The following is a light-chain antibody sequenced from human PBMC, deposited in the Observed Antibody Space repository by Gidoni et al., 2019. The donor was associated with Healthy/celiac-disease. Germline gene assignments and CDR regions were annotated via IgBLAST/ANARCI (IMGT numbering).Light chain of an antibody. V-gene: IGKV1-9*01. CDR2: AAS. Sequence: DIQLTQSPSFLSASVGARVTITCRASQGISSYLAWYQQKPGKAPKLLIYAASTLQSGVPSRFSCSGSGTEFTLTISSLQPEDFATYYCQQLNSYPLTFGGGTKVEIK. J-gene: IGKJ4*01. CDR1: QGISSY. CDR3: QQLNSYPLT.